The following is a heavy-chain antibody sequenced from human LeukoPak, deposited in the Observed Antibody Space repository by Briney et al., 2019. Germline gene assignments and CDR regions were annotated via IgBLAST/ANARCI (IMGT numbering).Heavy chain of an antibody. D-gene: IGHD3-22*01. CDR3: AKDFEATYYYDSSGFDY. Sequence: GGSLRLSCAASGFTFSSYGMHWVRQAPGKGLEWVSGISSSGGSTYYADSVKGRLTISRDNSKNRLYLQMNSLRAEDRAVYYCAKDFEATYYYDSSGFDYWGQGTLVTVSS. CDR1: GFTFSSYG. J-gene: IGHJ4*02. CDR2: ISSSGGST. V-gene: IGHV3-23*01.